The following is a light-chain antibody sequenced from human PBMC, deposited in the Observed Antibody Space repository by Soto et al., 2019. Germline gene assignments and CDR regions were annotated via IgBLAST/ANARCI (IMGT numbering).Light chain of an antibody. J-gene: IGKJ1*01. V-gene: IGKV3-15*01. CDR2: DAS. Sequence: ERVMTQFPATLSVSPGERVTLSCRASQSVSLNLAWYQKKPGQAPRLLIYDASTRATGIPARFSGSGSGTDFTLTISGLQSEDFAVYYCQQYNNWPQTFGQGTKVDIK. CDR3: QQYNNWPQT. CDR1: QSVSLN.